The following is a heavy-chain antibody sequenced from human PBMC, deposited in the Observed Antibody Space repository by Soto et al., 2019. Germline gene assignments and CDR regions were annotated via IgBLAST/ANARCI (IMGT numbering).Heavy chain of an antibody. CDR1: GGSFSGYY. CDR2: INHSGST. D-gene: IGHD2-8*01. Sequence: PSESLSLTCAVYGGSFSGYYWSWIRQPPGKGLEWIGEINHSGSTNYNPSLKSRVTISVDTSKNQFSLKLSSVTAADTAVYYCERGKIMVYPNPYFDYWGQGTLVTVS. V-gene: IGHV4-34*01. CDR3: ERGKIMVYPNPYFDY. J-gene: IGHJ4*02.